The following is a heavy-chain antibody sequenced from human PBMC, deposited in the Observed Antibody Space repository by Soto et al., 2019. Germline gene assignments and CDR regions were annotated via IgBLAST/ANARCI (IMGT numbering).Heavy chain of an antibody. Sequence: EVQLVESGGRLVQPGRSLRLSSTASGFTYDDYDMHWVRQAPGKGLEWVSAISWNSGRTAYADSVKGLFTISRDNAKNSLYLQRNSLRAEDTALYHCAKGRGGSYGGDSFDYWGQGTLVTVSS. CDR3: AKGRGGSYGGDSFDY. CDR2: ISWNSGRT. V-gene: IGHV3-9*01. CDR1: GFTYDDYD. J-gene: IGHJ4*02. D-gene: IGHD1-26*01.